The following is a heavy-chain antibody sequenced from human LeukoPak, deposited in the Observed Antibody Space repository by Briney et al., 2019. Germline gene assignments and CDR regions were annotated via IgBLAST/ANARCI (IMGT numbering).Heavy chain of an antibody. CDR1: GFTFSSYW. CDR2: INPAGSDT. Sequence: PGGSLRLSCEASGFTFSSYWMAWVRQAPGKGLEWVANINPAGSDTYYVDSVKGRFTISRDNAKKSTFLQMNCLRVEETALYYCVRWGVAADMQDWGQGTLVTVSS. V-gene: IGHV3-7*01. D-gene: IGHD2-2*01. J-gene: IGHJ4*02. CDR3: VRWGVAADMQD.